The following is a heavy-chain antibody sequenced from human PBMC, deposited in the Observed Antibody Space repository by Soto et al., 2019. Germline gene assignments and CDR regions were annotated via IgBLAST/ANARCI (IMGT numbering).Heavy chain of an antibody. J-gene: IGHJ3*01. D-gene: IGHD6-19*01. CDR3: AKTYSSGRGAFDV. CDR2: ISGSSGST. V-gene: IGHV3-23*01. CDR1: GFTFSSYA. Sequence: GGSLRLSCAASGFTFSSYAMSWVRQAPGKGLEWVSAISGSSGSTYYADSVKGRFTISRDNAKNTLYLQMNSLRAEDTAVYYCAKTYSSGRGAFDVWGQGTMVTVSS.